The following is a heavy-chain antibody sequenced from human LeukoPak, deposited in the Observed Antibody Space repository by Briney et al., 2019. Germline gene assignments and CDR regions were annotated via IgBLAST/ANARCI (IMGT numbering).Heavy chain of an antibody. Sequence: PGGSLRLSCAASGFTFSSYGMHWVRQAPGKGLEWAAFIRYDGSNKYYADSVKGRFTISRDNSKNTLYLQMNSLRAEDTAVYYCAKFFIAGSGSYSDYWGQGTLVTVSS. D-gene: IGHD3-10*01. CDR2: IRYDGSNK. J-gene: IGHJ4*02. V-gene: IGHV3-30*02. CDR1: GFTFSSYG. CDR3: AKFFIAGSGSYSDY.